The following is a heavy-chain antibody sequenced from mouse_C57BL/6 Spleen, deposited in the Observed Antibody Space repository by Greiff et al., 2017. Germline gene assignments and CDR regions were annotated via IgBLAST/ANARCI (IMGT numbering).Heavy chain of an antibody. Sequence: VQLKQSGPGLVKPSQSLSLTCSVTGYSITSGYYWNWIRQFPGNKLEWMGYISYDGSNNYNPSLKNPISLTRDTSKNQFFLKLNSVTTEDTATYYCARVRYYSNYEGYFDVWGTGTTVTVSS. CDR2: ISYDGSN. V-gene: IGHV3-6*01. CDR3: ARVRYYSNYEGYFDV. J-gene: IGHJ1*03. CDR1: GYSITSGYY. D-gene: IGHD2-5*01.